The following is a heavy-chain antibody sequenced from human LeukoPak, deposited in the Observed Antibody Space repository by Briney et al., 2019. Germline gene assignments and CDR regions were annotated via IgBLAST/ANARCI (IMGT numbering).Heavy chain of an antibody. CDR1: DGSTTGTRYY. CDR2: INYRGAV. D-gene: IGHD1-26*01. Sequence: PSETLSLTCTVSDGSTTGTRYYWGWFRQTPGKGPEWIGNINYRGAVYYKPSLRSRATISLDTSKNQFPLRLTSVTAADTAVYYCARHGIIDGSLNWFHPWGQGKLVPVSS. CDR3: ARHGIIDGSLNWFHP. V-gene: IGHV4-39*06. J-gene: IGHJ5*02.